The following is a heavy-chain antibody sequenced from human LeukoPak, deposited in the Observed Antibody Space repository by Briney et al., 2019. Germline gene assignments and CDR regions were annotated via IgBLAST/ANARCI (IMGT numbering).Heavy chain of an antibody. D-gene: IGHD2-21*01. CDR2: ISCSCGDT. V-gene: IGHV3-23*01. Sequence: GGSLILCCAVSGFIFSSYAMSWVRQSPGKGLECVFSISCSCGDTQYAGSVKGRFSISRDNSKNTLYVQMNSLVAEEMAVYYCAKGAAGTLVGPYFDSWGQGTLVTVSS. CDR1: GFIFSSYA. CDR3: AKGAAGTLVGPYFDS. J-gene: IGHJ4*02.